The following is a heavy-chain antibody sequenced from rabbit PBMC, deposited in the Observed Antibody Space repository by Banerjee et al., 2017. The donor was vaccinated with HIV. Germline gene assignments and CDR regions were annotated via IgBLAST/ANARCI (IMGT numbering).Heavy chain of an antibody. D-gene: IGHD4-1*01. Sequence: QEQLEESGGGLVKPEGSLTLTCTASGFSFSYKYVMCWVRQAPGKGLEWIACINTSSGNTVYATWAKGRFTISKTSWTTVTLQMTSLTAADTATYFCMRYGTGWGDNLWGQGTLVTVS. V-gene: IGHV1S45*01. CDR3: MRYGTGWGDNL. CDR2: INTSSGNT. CDR1: GFSFSYKYV. J-gene: IGHJ3*01.